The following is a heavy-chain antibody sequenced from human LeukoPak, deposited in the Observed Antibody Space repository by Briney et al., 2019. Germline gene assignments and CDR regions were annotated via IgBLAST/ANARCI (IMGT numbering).Heavy chain of an antibody. CDR3: ARDTATKGDDAFDI. Sequence: PGRSLRLSCAASGFTFSSYGMHWVRQAPGKGLEWVAVIWYDGSNKYYADSVKGRFTISRDNSKDTLYLQMNSLRAEDTAVYCCARDTATKGDDAFDIWGQGTMVTVSS. CDR1: GFTFSSYG. D-gene: IGHD1-26*01. V-gene: IGHV3-33*01. CDR2: IWYDGSNK. J-gene: IGHJ3*02.